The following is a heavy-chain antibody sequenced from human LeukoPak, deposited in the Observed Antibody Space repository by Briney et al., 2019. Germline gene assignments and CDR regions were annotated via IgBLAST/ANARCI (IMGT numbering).Heavy chain of an antibody. J-gene: IGHJ4*02. V-gene: IGHV4-61*02. CDR1: GGSISSGSYY. Sequence: SETLSLTCTVSGGSISSGSYYWSWIRQPAGKGLEWIGRIYTSGSTNYNPSLKSRVTISVDTSKNQFSLKLSSVTAADTAVYYCASDYSHDYWGQGTLVTVSS. CDR2: IYTSGST. CDR3: ASDYSHDY. D-gene: IGHD4-11*01.